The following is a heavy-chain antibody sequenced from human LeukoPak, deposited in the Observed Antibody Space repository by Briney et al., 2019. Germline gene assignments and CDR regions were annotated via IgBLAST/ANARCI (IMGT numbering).Heavy chain of an antibody. CDR2: LSGSGGRT. V-gene: IGHV3-23*01. CDR1: GFTFSSYG. D-gene: IGHD2-21*02. Sequence: GGSLRLSCAASGFTFSSYGMTWVRQAPGKGLEWVAPLSGSGGRTYYADSVKGRFTISRDNSKNTVYLQMSSLRAEDTAIYYCAKSLGIVVVTANFDYWGQGTLVSVSS. CDR3: AKSLGIVVVTANFDY. J-gene: IGHJ4*02.